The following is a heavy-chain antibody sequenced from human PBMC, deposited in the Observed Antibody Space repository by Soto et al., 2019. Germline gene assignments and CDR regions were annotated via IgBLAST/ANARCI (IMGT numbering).Heavy chain of an antibody. J-gene: IGHJ5*02. Sequence: SETLSLTCTVSGGSISSSSYYWGWIRQPPGKGLEWIGSIYYSGSTYYNPSLKSRVTISVDTSKNQFSLKLSSVTAADTAVYYCARHPRLNLGELSFSLYNWFDPWGQGTLVTVSS. D-gene: IGHD3-16*02. CDR1: GGSISSSSYY. V-gene: IGHV4-39*01. CDR3: ARHPRLNLGELSFSLYNWFDP. CDR2: IYYSGST.